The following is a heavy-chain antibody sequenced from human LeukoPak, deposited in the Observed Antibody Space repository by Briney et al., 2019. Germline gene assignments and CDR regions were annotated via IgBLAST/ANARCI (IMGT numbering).Heavy chain of an antibody. CDR1: GFTFSDYF. Sequence: GGSLRHSYSASGFTFSDYFMSWVRRAPGKGLEWVSDLSGSGDSKFYLDSVKGRFTISRDNAKKSLYLQLSSLRAEDTAVYYCARRAYNDHFFDYWGQGTLVTVSP. J-gene: IGHJ4*02. V-gene: IGHV3-11*01. CDR3: ARRAYNDHFFDY. CDR2: LSGSGDSK. D-gene: IGHD5-24*01.